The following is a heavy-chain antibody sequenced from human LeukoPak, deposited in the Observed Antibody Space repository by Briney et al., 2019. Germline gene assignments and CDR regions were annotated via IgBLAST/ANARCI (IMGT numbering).Heavy chain of an antibody. CDR3: ARLHQDYVWGSYRYTGAFDI. J-gene: IGHJ3*02. D-gene: IGHD3-16*02. Sequence: ASVKVSCKASGYTFTDYYMHWVRQAPGQGLEWMGRINPNSGGTNYAQKFQGRVTMTRDTSLSTAYMELSRLRSDDTALYYCARLHQDYVWGSYRYTGAFDIWGQGTRVTVSS. CDR1: GYTFTDYY. V-gene: IGHV1-2*02. CDR2: INPNSGGT.